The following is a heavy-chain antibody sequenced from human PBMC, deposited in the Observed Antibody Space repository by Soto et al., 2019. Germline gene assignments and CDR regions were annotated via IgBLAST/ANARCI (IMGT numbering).Heavy chain of an antibody. CDR1: GFTFTSYA. Sequence: GGSLRLSCAASGFTFTSYAMGWVRQAPGKGLECVSVVSRGGSTHYADAVTGRFIDSRDNSKNTVSLQMNSLRADDTAVYYCAKRRGAGGHFDYWGQGALVTVSS. V-gene: IGHV3-23*01. J-gene: IGHJ4*02. CDR2: VSRGGST. D-gene: IGHD2-15*01. CDR3: AKRRGAGGHFDY.